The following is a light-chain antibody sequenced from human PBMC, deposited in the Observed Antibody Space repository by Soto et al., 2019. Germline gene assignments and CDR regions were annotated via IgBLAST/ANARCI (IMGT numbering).Light chain of an antibody. Sequence: QSALTQPPSASGSPGQSVTISCTGTSSDIGDYNSVSWYQQCPGKAPKVMIYEVTKRPSGVPDRFSGSRSGNRASLTVSGLQAEDEADYYCSSSAGSNNLVFGGETNFTVL. J-gene: IGLJ2*01. CDR3: SSSAGSNNLV. CDR1: SSDIGDYNS. CDR2: EVT. V-gene: IGLV2-8*01.